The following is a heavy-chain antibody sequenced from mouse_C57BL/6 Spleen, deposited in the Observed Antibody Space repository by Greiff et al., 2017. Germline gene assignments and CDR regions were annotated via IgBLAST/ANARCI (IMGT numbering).Heavy chain of an antibody. CDR1: GYTFTSYW. Sequence: QVQLQQPGAELVKPGASVKLSCKASGYTFTSYWMQWVKQRPGQGLEWIGEIDPSDSYTNYNQKFKGKATLTVDTSSSTAYMQLSSLTSEDSAVYYCAIYYDPPAWFAYWGQETLVTVSA. CDR3: AIYYDPPAWFAY. CDR2: IDPSDSYT. V-gene: IGHV1-50*01. J-gene: IGHJ3*01. D-gene: IGHD2-4*01.